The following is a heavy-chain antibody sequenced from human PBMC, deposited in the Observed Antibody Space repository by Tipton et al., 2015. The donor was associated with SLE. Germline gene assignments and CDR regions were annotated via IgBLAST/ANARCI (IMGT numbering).Heavy chain of an antibody. CDR2: ISSSGSTI. CDR3: ARQNSSSWSFDY. D-gene: IGHD6-13*01. Sequence: SLRLSCAASGFTLSSYEMNWVRQAPGKGLEWVSYISSSGSTIYYADSVKGRFTISRDNAKNSLYLQMNSLRAEDTAVYYCARQNSSSWSFDYWGQGTLVTVSS. CDR1: GFTLSSYE. J-gene: IGHJ4*02. V-gene: IGHV3-48*03.